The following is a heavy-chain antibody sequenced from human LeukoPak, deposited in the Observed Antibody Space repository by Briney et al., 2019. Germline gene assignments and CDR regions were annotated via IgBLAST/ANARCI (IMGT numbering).Heavy chain of an antibody. D-gene: IGHD2-2*01. CDR3: ARDLGPFCEPAPFLPAAPPNWFDP. CDR2: ISAYNGNT. CDR1: GGTFSSYA. V-gene: IGHV1-18*01. Sequence: ASVKVSCKSSGGTFSSYAISWVRQAPGQGLEGMGWISAYNGNTNYAQKLQGRVTMTTDTSTSTAYMELRSLRSDDTAVYYCARDLGPFCEPAPFLPAAPPNWFDPWGQGTLVTVSS. J-gene: IGHJ5*02.